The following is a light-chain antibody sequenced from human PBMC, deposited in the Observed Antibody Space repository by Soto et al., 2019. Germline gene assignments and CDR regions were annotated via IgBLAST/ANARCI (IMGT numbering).Light chain of an antibody. V-gene: IGLV2-14*03. CDR2: EVS. Sequence: QSALTQPASVSGSPGESITISCTGTSSDVGAYDYVSWYQQHPDKAPKLIIYEVSHRPSGVSNRFSGSKSVNTATLTISGLQAEDEDDYYCSSYTRSSTRVFGTGTKVTVL. CDR3: SSYTRSSTRV. J-gene: IGLJ1*01. CDR1: SSDVGAYDY.